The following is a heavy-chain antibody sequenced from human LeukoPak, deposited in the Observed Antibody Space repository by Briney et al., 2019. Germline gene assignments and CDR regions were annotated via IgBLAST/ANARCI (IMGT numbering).Heavy chain of an antibody. CDR1: GRSFSGYY. V-gene: IGHV4-34*01. J-gene: IGHJ5*02. CDR2: INHSGST. CDR3: ARSDVVVPAANWFDP. Sequence: PSETLSLTCAVYGRSFSGYYWSWIRQPPGKGLEWIGEINHSGSTNYNPSLKSRVTISVDTSKNQFSLKLSSVTAADTAVYYCARSDVVVPAANWFDPWGQGTLVTVSS. D-gene: IGHD2-2*01.